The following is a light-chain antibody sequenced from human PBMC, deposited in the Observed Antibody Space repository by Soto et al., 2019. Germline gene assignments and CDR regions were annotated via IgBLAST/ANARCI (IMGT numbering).Light chain of an antibody. CDR1: SSDIGTYNF. CDR3: SSYTSSSIVA. Sequence: QSALTQHASVSGSPGQSITISCTGTSSDIGTYNFVSWYQQHPGKAPKLMIYDVNNRPSGVSNRFSGSKSGNTASLTISGLQAEDEADYYCSSYTSSSIVAFGGGTKLTVL. V-gene: IGLV2-14*01. CDR2: DVN. J-gene: IGLJ2*01.